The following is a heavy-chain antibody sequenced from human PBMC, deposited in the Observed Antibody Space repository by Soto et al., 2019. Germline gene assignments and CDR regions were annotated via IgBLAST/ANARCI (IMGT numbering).Heavy chain of an antibody. Sequence: ASVKVSCKTSGYTFTHYFIHWVRQAPGHGLEWMGIINPSGGSTSYEQKFQGRVTMTMDTSTTTAYMELSSLTSEDTAVYYCARPDDSRSYLDYWAQGTMVTVSA. J-gene: IGHJ4*02. CDR1: GYTFTHYF. CDR3: ARPDDSRSYLDY. V-gene: IGHV1-46*01. D-gene: IGHD3-22*01. CDR2: INPSGGST.